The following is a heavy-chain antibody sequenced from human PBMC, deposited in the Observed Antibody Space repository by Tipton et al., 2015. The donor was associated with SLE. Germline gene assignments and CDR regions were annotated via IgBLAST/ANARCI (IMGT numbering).Heavy chain of an antibody. D-gene: IGHD4-11*01. Sequence: TLSLTCTVSGGSISSYYWSWIRQPPGKGLEWIGYIYYSGSTNYNPSLKSRVTISVDTSKNQFSLKLSSVTAADTAVYYCARGRSNYVRYFDYWGQGTLVTVSS. CDR2: IYYSGST. J-gene: IGHJ4*02. CDR3: ARGRSNYVRYFDY. V-gene: IGHV4-59*12. CDR1: GGSISSYY.